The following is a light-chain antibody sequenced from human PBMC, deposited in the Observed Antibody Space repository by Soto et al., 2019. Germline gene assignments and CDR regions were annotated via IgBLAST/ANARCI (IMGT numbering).Light chain of an antibody. CDR2: KAT. V-gene: IGKV1-5*03. J-gene: IGKJ2*01. CDR3: QRYNDYQYI. Sequence: DIQMTKSPSTLSASVGDRVTITCRASQSITTWLAWYQQKPGKAPKLLIYKATNLQSGVPSRFSGSGSGTEFSLTISSLQPDDFATYYCQRYNDYQYIFGQGTKLEIK. CDR1: QSITTW.